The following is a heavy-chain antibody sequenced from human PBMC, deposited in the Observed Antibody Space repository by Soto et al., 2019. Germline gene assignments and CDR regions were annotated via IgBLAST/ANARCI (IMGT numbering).Heavy chain of an antibody. Sequence: ASVKVSCKASGYTFTSYAMHWVRQAPGQRLEWMGWINAGNGNTKYSQKFQGRVTITRDTSASTAYMELSSLRSEDTAVYYCARGGEYQRLPPPRYYYYGMDVWGQGTTVTVSS. D-gene: IGHD2-2*01. CDR3: ARGGEYQRLPPPRYYYYGMDV. CDR2: INAGNGNT. V-gene: IGHV1-3*01. J-gene: IGHJ6*02. CDR1: GYTFTSYA.